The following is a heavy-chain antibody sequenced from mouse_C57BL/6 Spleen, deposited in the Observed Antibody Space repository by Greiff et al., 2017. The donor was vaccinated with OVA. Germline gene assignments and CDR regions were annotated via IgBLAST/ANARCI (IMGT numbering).Heavy chain of an antibody. D-gene: IGHD2-1*01. CDR1: GYTFTSYW. CDR2: INPSNGGT. Sequence: QLQQPGTELVKPGASVKLSCKASGYTFTSYWMHWVKQRPGQGLEWIGNINPSNGGTNYNEKFKSKATLTVDKSSSTAYMQLSSQTSGDTAVYYGAKSGGGNEWFAYWGQGTLVTVSA. V-gene: IGHV1-53*01. J-gene: IGHJ3*01. CDR3: AKSGGGNEWFAY.